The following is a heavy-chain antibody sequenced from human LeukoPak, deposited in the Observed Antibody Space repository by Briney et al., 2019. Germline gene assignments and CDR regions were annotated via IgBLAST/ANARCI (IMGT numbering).Heavy chain of an antibody. Sequence: SVKVSCKASGYTFTSYDINWVRQATGQGLEWMGWMNPNSGNTGYAQKFQGRVTMTRNTSISTAYMELSSLRSEDTAVYYCAKEVQQLVRAEYFQHWGQGTLVTVSS. D-gene: IGHD6-13*01. CDR1: GYTFTSYD. CDR3: AKEVQQLVRAEYFQH. CDR2: MNPNSGNT. V-gene: IGHV1-8*01. J-gene: IGHJ1*01.